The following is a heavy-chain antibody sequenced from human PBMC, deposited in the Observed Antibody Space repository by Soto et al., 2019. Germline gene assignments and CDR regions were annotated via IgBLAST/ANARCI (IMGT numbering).Heavy chain of an antibody. CDR2: ISYDGSNK. CDR1: GFTFSSYG. V-gene: IGHV3-30*18. Sequence: QVQLVESGGGVVQPGRSLRLSCAASGFTFSSYGMHWVRQAPVKGLEWEAVISYDGSNKYYADSVKGRFTISRDNSKNKLYLQMNSLRAEDTAVYYCANELRAWGVRQPHYFDYWGQGTLVTVSS. J-gene: IGHJ4*02. D-gene: IGHD3-10*01. CDR3: ANELRAWGVRQPHYFDY.